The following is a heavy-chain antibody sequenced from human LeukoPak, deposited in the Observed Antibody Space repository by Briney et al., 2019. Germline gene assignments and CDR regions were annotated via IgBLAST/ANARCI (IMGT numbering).Heavy chain of an antibody. Sequence: ASGKVSCKASGYTFTSYAMNWVRQAPGQVLEWMGWINTNTGNPTYAQGFTGRFVFSLDTSVSTAYLQISSLKAEDTAVYYCAGWYLGHLDYWGQGTLVTVSS. D-gene: IGHD6-19*01. J-gene: IGHJ4*02. CDR1: GYTFTSYA. CDR2: INTNTGNP. CDR3: AGWYLGHLDY. V-gene: IGHV7-4-1*02.